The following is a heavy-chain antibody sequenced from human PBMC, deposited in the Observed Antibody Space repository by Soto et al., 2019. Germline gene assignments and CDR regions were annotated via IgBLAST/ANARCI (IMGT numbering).Heavy chain of an antibody. J-gene: IGHJ4*02. Sequence: QITLKESGPTLVKPTQTLTLTCTFSGFSLSSSGVGVGWIRQPPGKALEWLTFIYWDDDKRYSPSLKSRLTITKDTSKNQVLRTRTTMDPVESATYICARLVVAGSTYYFDSWCQGTLLTFSS. CDR2: IYWDDDK. CDR1: GFSLSSSGVG. V-gene: IGHV2-5*02. CDR3: ARLVVAGSTYYFDS. D-gene: IGHD2-15*01.